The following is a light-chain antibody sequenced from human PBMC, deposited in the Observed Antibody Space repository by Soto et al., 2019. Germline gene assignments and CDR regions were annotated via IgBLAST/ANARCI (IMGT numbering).Light chain of an antibody. CDR1: QSVGNN. CDR2: GAS. J-gene: IGKJ2*01. V-gene: IGKV3-15*01. Sequence: EILMTQSPGTLSVSPGERVTLSCRASQSVGNNLAWYQQTPGQAPRLLIYGASTRTTGVPARFSGSGCGTDFTITISSLQYEDVAVYYCQQHNHWPSPSTFGQGTKLEIK. CDR3: QQHNHWPSPST.